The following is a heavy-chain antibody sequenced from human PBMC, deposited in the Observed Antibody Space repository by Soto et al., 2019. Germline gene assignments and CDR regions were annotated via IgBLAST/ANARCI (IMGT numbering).Heavy chain of an antibody. V-gene: IGHV4-30-2*01. CDR1: GGSISSGGYS. Sequence: QLQLQESCQGLVKPSQTLSLTCAVSGGSISSGGYSWSWIRQPPGKGLEWIGYIYHSGSTYYNPSLKSRVTISVDRSNNQVSLKLSSVTAADTAVYYCAGGIAARPLGYWGQGTLVTVSS. CDR3: AGGIAARPLGY. CDR2: IYHSGST. J-gene: IGHJ4*02. D-gene: IGHD6-6*01.